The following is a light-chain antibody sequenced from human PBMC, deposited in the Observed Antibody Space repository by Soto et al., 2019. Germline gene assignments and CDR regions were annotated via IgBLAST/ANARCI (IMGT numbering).Light chain of an antibody. J-gene: IGKJ1*01. CDR2: GAS. CDR1: QSVSSN. Sequence: IVMTQSPGTLSVSPGERATLSCRASQSVSSNLAWYQQKPGQAPSLLIYGASTRATGIPARFSGSGSGTEFALTISSLQFEDFAVYYCHQYNNWPRTFGQGTRWIS. V-gene: IGKV3-15*01. CDR3: HQYNNWPRT.